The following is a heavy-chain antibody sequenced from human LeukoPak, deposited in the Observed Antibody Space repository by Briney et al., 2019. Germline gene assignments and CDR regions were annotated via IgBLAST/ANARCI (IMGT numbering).Heavy chain of an antibody. V-gene: IGHV4-38-2*02. D-gene: IGHD3-9*01. CDR1: GYSISSGYY. CDR2: IYHSGST. Sequence: PSETLSLTCTVSGYSISSGYYWGWIRQPPGKGLEWIGSIYHSGSTYYNPSLKSRVTISVDTSKNQFSLKLSSVTAADTAVYYCARVVSILTGSYYFDYWGQGTLVTVSS. J-gene: IGHJ4*02. CDR3: ARVVSILTGSYYFDY.